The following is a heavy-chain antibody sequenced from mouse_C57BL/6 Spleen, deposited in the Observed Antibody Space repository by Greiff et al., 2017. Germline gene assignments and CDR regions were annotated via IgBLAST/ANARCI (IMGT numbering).Heavy chain of an antibody. CDR3: AVLYGYYAMDY. CDR1: GFTIKNTS. J-gene: IGHJ4*01. CDR2: IDPANGNT. D-gene: IGHD2-12*01. V-gene: IGHV14-3*01. Sequence: VQLQQSVAELVRPGASVKLSCTASGFTIKNTSMHWVKQSPEQGLEWIGRIDPANGNTKYAPKFQGKATITADSSSNTAYLQLSSLTSEDAAIYYSAVLYGYYAMDYWGQGTSVTVSS.